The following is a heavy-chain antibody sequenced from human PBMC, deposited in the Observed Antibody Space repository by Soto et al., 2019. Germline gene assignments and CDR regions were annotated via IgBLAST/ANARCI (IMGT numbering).Heavy chain of an antibody. V-gene: IGHV1-2*04. CDR3: ARDIRGFSMVRGGPYGSYYYYGMEV. CDR1: GYTFTGYY. J-gene: IGHJ6*01. Sequence: ASVKVSCKASGYTFTGYYMHWVRQAPGQGLEWIGWINPNSGGTNYAQKLQGWVTMTRDTSISTDYMEQSRLRSDDTAFYYCARDIRGFSMVRGGPYGSYYYYGMEVWGQGTTVTVSS. CDR2: INPNSGGT. D-gene: IGHD3-10*01.